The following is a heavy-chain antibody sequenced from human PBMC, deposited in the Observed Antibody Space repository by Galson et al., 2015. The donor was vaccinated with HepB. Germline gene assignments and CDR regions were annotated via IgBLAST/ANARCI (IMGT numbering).Heavy chain of an antibody. V-gene: IGHV1-3*01. CDR1: GYTFTSYA. D-gene: IGHD5-18*01. Sequence: SVKVSCKASGYTFTSYAMHWVRQAPGQRLEWMGWINAGNGNTKYSQKFQGRVTITRDTSASTAYMELSSLRSEDTAVYYCARDGGWIQLWLPTDDYYYGMDVWGQGTTVTVSS. CDR3: ARDGGWIQLWLPTDDYYYGMDV. J-gene: IGHJ6*02. CDR2: INAGNGNT.